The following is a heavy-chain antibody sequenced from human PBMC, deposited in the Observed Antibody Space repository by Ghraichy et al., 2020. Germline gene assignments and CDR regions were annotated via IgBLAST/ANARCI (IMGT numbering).Heavy chain of an antibody. CDR3: ARSPEWPNWFDP. V-gene: IGHV4-31*03. Sequence: SETLSLTCTVSGGSISSGGYYWSWIRQHPGKGLEWIGYIYYSGSTYYNPSLKSRVTISVDTSKNQFSLKLSSVTAADTAVYYCARSPEWPNWFDPWGQGTLVTVSS. J-gene: IGHJ5*02. CDR1: GGSISSGGYY. CDR2: IYYSGST. D-gene: IGHD3-3*01.